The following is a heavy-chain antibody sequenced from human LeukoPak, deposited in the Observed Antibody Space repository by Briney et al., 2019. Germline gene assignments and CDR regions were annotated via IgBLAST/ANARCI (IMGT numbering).Heavy chain of an antibody. Sequence: SGPTLVKPTQTLTLTCAFSGFSLSTTGVGVGWIRQPPGEALAWLSLIYWNDDKRYSTSLKSRLTITKDTSKNQVVLTMTNMDPVDTATYSCAHRAGLGSSWDINVDPWGQGTLVTVSS. CDR1: GFSLSTTGVG. D-gene: IGHD6-13*01. J-gene: IGHJ5*02. V-gene: IGHV2-5*01. CDR3: AHRAGLGSSWDINVDP. CDR2: IYWNDDK.